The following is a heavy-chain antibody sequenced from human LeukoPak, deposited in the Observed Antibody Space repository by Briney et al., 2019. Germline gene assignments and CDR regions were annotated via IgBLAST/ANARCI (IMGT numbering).Heavy chain of an antibody. V-gene: IGHV1-69*04. CDR1: GGTFSSYA. Sequence: ASVKVSCKASGGTFSSYAISWVRQAPGQGLERMGRIIPILGIANYAQKFQGRVTITADKSTSTAYMELSSLRSEDTAVYYCARGRGYSGYDFLSVDYWGQGILVTVSS. D-gene: IGHD5-12*01. CDR3: ARGRGYSGYDFLSVDY. J-gene: IGHJ4*02. CDR2: IIPILGIA.